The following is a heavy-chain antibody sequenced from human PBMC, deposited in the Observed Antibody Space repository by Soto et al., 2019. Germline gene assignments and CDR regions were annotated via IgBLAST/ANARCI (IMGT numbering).Heavy chain of an antibody. J-gene: IGHJ4*02. V-gene: IGHV3-30*18. CDR3: AKDTEMATTLGGYYFDY. Sequence: QVQLVESGGGVVQPGRSLRLSCAASGFTFSSYGMHWVRQAPGKGLEWVAVISYDGSNKYYAYSVKGRFTIFRDNSKNTLYLQMNSLRAEDTAVYYCAKDTEMATTLGGYYFDYWGQGTLVTVSS. CDR2: ISYDGSNK. D-gene: IGHD3-16*01. CDR1: GFTFSSYG.